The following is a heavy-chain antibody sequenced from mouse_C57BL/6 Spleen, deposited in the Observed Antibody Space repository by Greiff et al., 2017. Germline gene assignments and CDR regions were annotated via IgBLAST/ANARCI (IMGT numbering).Heavy chain of an antibody. V-gene: IGHV5-4*03. J-gene: IGHJ1*03. CDR2: ISDGGSYT. Sequence: EVMLVESGGGLVKPGGSLKLSCAASGFTFSSYAMSWVRQTPEQRLEWVATISDGGSYTYYPDNVKGRFTISRDNAKNNLYLQMSHLKSEDTAMYYCAARRYYGSSFHWYFDVWGTGTTVTVSS. CDR3: AARRYYGSSFHWYFDV. D-gene: IGHD1-1*01. CDR1: GFTFSSYA.